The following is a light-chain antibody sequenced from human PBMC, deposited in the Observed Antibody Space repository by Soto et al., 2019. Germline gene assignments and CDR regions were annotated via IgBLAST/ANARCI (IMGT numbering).Light chain of an antibody. J-gene: IGLJ1*01. CDR1: SGHSSYA. CDR2: LNSDGSH. CDR3: QTWGTGIHYV. Sequence: LALTQSPSASASLGASVKLTCTLSSGHSSYAIAWHQQQPEKGPRYLMKLNSDGSHSKGDGIPDRFSGSSSGAERYLTISSLQSEDEADYYCQTWGTGIHYVFGTGTKLTVL. V-gene: IGLV4-69*01.